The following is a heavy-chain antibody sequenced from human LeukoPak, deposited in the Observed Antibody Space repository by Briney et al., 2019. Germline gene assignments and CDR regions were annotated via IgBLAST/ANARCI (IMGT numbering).Heavy chain of an antibody. J-gene: IGHJ4*02. CDR3: ASSLDYYDSSGLEDY. CDR2: ISSTSSTI. D-gene: IGHD3-22*01. CDR1: GFTVSSNY. Sequence: GGSLRLSCAASGFTVSSNYMSWVRQAPGKGLEWVSYISSTSSTIYYADSVKGRFTISRDNAKNSLYLQMNSLRAEDTAVYYCASSLDYYDSSGLEDYWGQGTLVTVSS. V-gene: IGHV3-48*01.